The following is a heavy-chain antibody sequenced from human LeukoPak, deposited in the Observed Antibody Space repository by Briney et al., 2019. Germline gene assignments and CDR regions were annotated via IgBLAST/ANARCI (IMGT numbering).Heavy chain of an antibody. V-gene: IGHV1-69*01. J-gene: IGHJ6*03. CDR1: GGTFSSYA. D-gene: IGHD6-13*01. CDR3: ARGESIAAAGPGYYYYFMDV. CDR2: IIPIFGTA. Sequence: GASVKVSCKASGGTFSSYAISWARQAPGQGLEWMGGIIPIFGTANYAQKFQGRVTITAEESTSTGYMELSSLRSEDTAVYYCARGESIAAAGPGYYYYFMDVWGKGTTVTVSS.